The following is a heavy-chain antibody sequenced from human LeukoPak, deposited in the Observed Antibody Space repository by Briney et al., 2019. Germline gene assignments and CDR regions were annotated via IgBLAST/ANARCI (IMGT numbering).Heavy chain of an antibody. CDR2: IYYSGST. Sequence: SQTLSLTCTVSGGSISSGDYYWSWIRQPPGKGLEWIGYIYYSGSTYYNPSLKSRVTISVDSSKNQFSLKLSSVTAADTAVYYCARTGRFLEWFGPLEGFDYWGQGTLVTVSS. V-gene: IGHV4-30-4*08. CDR3: ARTGRFLEWFGPLEGFDY. D-gene: IGHD3-3*01. J-gene: IGHJ4*02. CDR1: GGSISSGDYY.